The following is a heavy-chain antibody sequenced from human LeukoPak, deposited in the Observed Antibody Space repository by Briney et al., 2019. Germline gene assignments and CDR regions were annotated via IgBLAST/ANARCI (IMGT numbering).Heavy chain of an antibody. D-gene: IGHD6-19*01. CDR1: GFTFGSYA. Sequence: GGSLRLPCAASGFTFGSYAMYWVRQAPGKGLEWVSTISGDGDSTYFIDSVKGRFTLSRDNSKNTLYLQMNSLRAEDTAVYYCAKFYSSGWTYFFDYWGQGTLVTVSS. J-gene: IGHJ4*02. CDR3: AKFYSSGWTYFFDY. CDR2: ISGDGDST. V-gene: IGHV3-23*01.